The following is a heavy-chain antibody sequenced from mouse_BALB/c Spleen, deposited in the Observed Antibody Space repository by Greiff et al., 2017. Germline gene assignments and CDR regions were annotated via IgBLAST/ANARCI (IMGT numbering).Heavy chain of an antibody. Sequence: EVHLVESGGGLVKPGGSLKLSCAASGFTFSSYAMSWVRQPPETRLEWVATISSGGSYTYYPASVKGRSTVSGDNATNTLYLQMSSLRSEDTAMYYCAREGGPHYYGSTYDGYCDVWGAGTTVTVSS. V-gene: IGHV5-9-3*01. CDR2: ISSGGSYT. CDR3: AREGGPHYYGSTYDGYCDV. J-gene: IGHJ1*01. CDR1: GFTFSSYA. D-gene: IGHD1-1*01.